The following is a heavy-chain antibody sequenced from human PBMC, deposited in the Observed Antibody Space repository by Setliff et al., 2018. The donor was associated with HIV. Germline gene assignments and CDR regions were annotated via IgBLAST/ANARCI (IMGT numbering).Heavy chain of an antibody. Sequence: ASVKVSCKASGGKASGGTFSSYAISWVRQAPGQGLEWMGGIIPNSGGTNYAQKFQGRVNMTRDTSISTTYMELSRLRSDDTAVYYCARDPGYKSTWYGVFDIWGQGTMVTVSS. CDR1: GGTFSSYA. D-gene: IGHD6-13*01. V-gene: IGHV1-2*02. CDR3: ARDPGYKSTWYGVFDI. J-gene: IGHJ3*02. CDR2: IIPNSGGT.